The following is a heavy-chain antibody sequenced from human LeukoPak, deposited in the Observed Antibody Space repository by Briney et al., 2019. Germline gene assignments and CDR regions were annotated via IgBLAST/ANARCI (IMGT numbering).Heavy chain of an antibody. CDR2: INHGGST. Sequence: SESLSLTCVVYGGSFSGYYWSWIRQPPGKGLEWIGEINHGGSTKYNPSLKSRVTISVDTSKNQFSLKLSSVTAAYTAVYYCARGAYYGSGHDYWGQGTLVTVSS. J-gene: IGHJ4*02. V-gene: IGHV4-34*01. CDR1: GGSFSGYY. D-gene: IGHD3-10*01. CDR3: ARGAYYGSGHDY.